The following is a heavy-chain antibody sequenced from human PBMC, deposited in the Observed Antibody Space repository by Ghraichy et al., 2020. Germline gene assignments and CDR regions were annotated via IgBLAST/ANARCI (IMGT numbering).Heavy chain of an antibody. CDR3: ARAHYYDSSGYPF. J-gene: IGHJ4*02. V-gene: IGHV3-53*01. CDR2: IYSGGST. Sequence: GGSLRLSCAASGFTVSSNYMSWVRQAPGKGLEWVSVIYSGGSTYYADSVKGRFTISRDNSKNTLYLQMNSLRAEDTAVYYCARAHYYDSSGYPFWGQGTLVTVSS. D-gene: IGHD3-22*01. CDR1: GFTVSSNY.